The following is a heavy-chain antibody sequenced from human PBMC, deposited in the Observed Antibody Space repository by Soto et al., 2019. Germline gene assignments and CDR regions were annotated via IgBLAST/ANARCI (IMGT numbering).Heavy chain of an antibody. CDR3: ARVTFSPNWFDS. CDR2: VYYRGSI. V-gene: IGHV4-30-4*01. D-gene: IGHD3-16*01. CDR1: GDSISSPDYY. J-gene: IGHJ5*01. Sequence: SETLSLTCTVSGDSISSPDYYWSWIRQAPGKGLELIGYVYYRGSIYYTPSFESRVSISIDTSKNQFSLRLTSVTAADSAVYFCARVTFSPNWFDSWGQGILVTVSS.